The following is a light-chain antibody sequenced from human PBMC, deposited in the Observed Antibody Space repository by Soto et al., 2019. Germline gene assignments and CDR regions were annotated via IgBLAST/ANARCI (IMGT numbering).Light chain of an antibody. CDR2: DAS. Sequence: EIVLTQSPGTLSLSPGERATLSCRASQSISSNYVAWCQQKPGQAPRLLIYDASSRATGNPNRFSGSGSGTDFTLTISRLEPEDFAVFYCQQYGDPPTFGQGTKV. V-gene: IGKV3-20*01. CDR1: QSISSNY. J-gene: IGKJ1*01. CDR3: QQYGDPPT.